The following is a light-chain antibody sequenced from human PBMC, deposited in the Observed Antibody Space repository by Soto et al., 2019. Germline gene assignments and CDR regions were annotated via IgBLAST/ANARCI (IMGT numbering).Light chain of an antibody. CDR2: GAS. CDR3: QQYGSSPRT. V-gene: IGKV3-20*01. J-gene: IGKJ1*01. Sequence: EIVMTQSPVTLSASPGESATLSCRASQSVSSNLAWYQQKPGQAPRLLIYGASGRATGIPARFSGSGSGTEFTLTITTLEPEDFAVYYCQQYGSSPRTFGLGTKVDI. CDR1: QSVSSN.